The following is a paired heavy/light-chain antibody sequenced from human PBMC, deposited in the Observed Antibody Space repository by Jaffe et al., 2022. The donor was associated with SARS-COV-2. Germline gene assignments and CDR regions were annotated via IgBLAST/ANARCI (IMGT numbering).Heavy chain of an antibody. CDR3: AALRAHNYDLSGYFMTSFDP. V-gene: IGHV1-24*01. CDR2: FDPESDET. Sequence: QVQLVQSGAEVKRPGASVKVSCRVSEYTLSELSLHWVRQAPGKGLEWMGSFDPESDETTSSQKFQGRVTMTVDTSTDTAYMELSSLRSEDTAVYFCAALRAHNYDLSGYFMTSFDPWGQGTVVTVSS. CDR1: EYTLSELS. D-gene: IGHD3-22*01. J-gene: IGHJ5*02.
Light chain of an antibody. J-gene: IGLJ1*01. CDR1: SSDVGGFNF. Sequence: QSALTQPRSVSGSPGQSVTVSCTRTSSDVGGFNFVSWYQQHPGKAPKLMIYDVSERPSGVPDRFSGSKSGNTASLTISGLQAEDEADYYCCSYAGSPFVFGTGTKVTVL. CDR2: DVS. V-gene: IGLV2-11*01. CDR3: CSYAGSPFV.